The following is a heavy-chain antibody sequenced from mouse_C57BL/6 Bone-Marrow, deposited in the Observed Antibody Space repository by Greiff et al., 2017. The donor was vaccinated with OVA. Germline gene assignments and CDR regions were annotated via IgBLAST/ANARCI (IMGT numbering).Heavy chain of an antibody. Sequence: EVQLQQSGPELVKPGASVKLSCKASGYSFTDYNMNWVKQRHGKSLEWIGVINPTDGTTSYNQKFKGKATLTVDQSSSTAYLQLNSLTSEDSAVYYCDRPDSSIYENAMDYWGQGTSVTVSS. V-gene: IGHV1-39*01. J-gene: IGHJ4*01. D-gene: IGHD1-1*01. CDR1: GYSFTDYN. CDR3: DRPDSSIYENAMDY. CDR2: INPTDGTT.